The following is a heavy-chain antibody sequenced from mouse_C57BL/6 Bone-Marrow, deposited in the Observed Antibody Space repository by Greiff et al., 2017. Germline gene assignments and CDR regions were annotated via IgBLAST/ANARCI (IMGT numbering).Heavy chain of an antibody. D-gene: IGHD2-10*01. Sequence: VQLQQSGPELVKPGASVKISCKASGYAFSSSWMNWVKQRPGKGLEWIGRIYPGDGDTNYNGKFKGKATLTADKSSSTAYMQLSSLTSEDSAVYFCARSAYYCNYAWFAYWGQGTLVTVSA. V-gene: IGHV1-82*01. J-gene: IGHJ3*01. CDR1: GYAFSSSW. CDR3: ARSAYYCNYAWFAY. CDR2: IYPGDGDT.